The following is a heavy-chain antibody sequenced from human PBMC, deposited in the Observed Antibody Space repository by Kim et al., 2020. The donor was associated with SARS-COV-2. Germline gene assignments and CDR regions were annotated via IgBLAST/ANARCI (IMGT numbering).Heavy chain of an antibody. D-gene: IGHD1-26*01. V-gene: IGHV1-46*01. J-gene: IGHJ6*02. CDR3: ARDLSAVGASSGMDV. CDR2: INPSGGST. CDR1: GYTFTSYY. Sequence: ASVKVSCKASGYTFTSYYMHWVRQAPGQGLEWMGIINPSGGSTSYAQKFQGRVTMTRDTSTSTVYMELSSLRSEDTAVYYCARDLSAVGASSGMDVWGQGTTVTVSS.